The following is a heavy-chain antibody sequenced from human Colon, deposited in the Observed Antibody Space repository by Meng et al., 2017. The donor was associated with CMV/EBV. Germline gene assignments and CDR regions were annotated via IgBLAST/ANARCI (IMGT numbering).Heavy chain of an antibody. D-gene: IGHD6-13*01. J-gene: IGHJ4*02. CDR1: GYTCTANR. Sequence: QVRLEQAGAEVKEPVDAMKVSCEAAGYTCTANRLDWVRQAPGQGLEGMGWINPRDRNTYSAQKFQDRVTLTRDTSITSAYMELSGLTSDATAIYYCVRESWYFDFWGEGTLVTVSS. CDR2: INPRDRNT. CDR3: VRESWYFDF. V-gene: IGHV1-2*02.